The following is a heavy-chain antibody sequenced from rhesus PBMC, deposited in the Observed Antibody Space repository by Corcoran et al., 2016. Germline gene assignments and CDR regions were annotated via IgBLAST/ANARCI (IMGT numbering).Heavy chain of an antibody. J-gene: IGHJ2*01. CDR3: ARAYSGSLYWYFDL. CDR2: INGTSGST. V-gene: IGHV4-80*01. D-gene: IGHD6-25*01. Sequence: QVQLQESGPGLVKPSETLSLTCAVSGGSFSSYWWSWIRQPPGKGLDWIGEINGTSGSTNYNPSLKSRVSISKDASKNQCSLKLSSVTAADTAVYYCARAYSGSLYWYFDLWGPGTPITISS. CDR1: GGSFSSYW.